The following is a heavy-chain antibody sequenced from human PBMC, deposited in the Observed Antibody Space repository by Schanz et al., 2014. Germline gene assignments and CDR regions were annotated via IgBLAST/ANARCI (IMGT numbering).Heavy chain of an antibody. CDR2: VSRSTPDI. Sequence: EVQLVESGGGLVQPGGSLRLSCTASGFTFSSYSMNWVRQAPGKGLEWVSYVSRSTPDIYYADSVKGRFTISRDNSKNTLYLQMNSLRAEDTAVYYCARKVVATIGGYDDNWGQGTLVIVSS. CDR3: ARKVVATIGGYDDN. V-gene: IGHV3-48*01. D-gene: IGHD5-12*01. J-gene: IGHJ4*02. CDR1: GFTFSSYS.